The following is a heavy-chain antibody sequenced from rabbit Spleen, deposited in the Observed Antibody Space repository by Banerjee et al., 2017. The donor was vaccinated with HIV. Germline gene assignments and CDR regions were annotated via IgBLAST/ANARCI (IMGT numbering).Heavy chain of an antibody. CDR1: GFTISSYN. D-gene: IGHD4-1*01. J-gene: IGHJ4*01. CDR2: IYPVFGIT. CDR3: AREANSGWGVVLYYFNL. Sequence: QLEETGGGLVQPGGSLTLSCKVSGFTISSYNMGWVRQAPGKGLEWIGDIYPVFGITNYANSVKGRFTISSDNAQNTLYLQLSSLTAADTATYFCAREANSGWGVVLYYFNLWGPGTLVTVS. V-gene: IGHV1S7*01.